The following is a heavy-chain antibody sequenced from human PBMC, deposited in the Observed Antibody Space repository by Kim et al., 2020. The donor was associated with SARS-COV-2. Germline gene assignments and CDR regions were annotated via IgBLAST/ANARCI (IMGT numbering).Heavy chain of an antibody. Sequence: GGSLRLSCAASGFTFSDFSMSWVRQAPGMGLEWVSTIRATNPDTYYADSVKGQFTISRDNSKKEVYLQMNSLRAEDTALYYCAKGGFTTFWDYWGQETLVTVSS. CDR1: GFTFSDFS. V-gene: IGHV3-23*01. J-gene: IGHJ4*02. D-gene: IGHD3-22*01. CDR2: IRATNPDT. CDR3: AKGGFTTFWDY.